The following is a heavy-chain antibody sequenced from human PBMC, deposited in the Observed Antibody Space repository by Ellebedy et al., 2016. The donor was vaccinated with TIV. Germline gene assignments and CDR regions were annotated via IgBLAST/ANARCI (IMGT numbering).Heavy chain of an antibody. V-gene: IGHV4-59*08. J-gene: IGHJ4*02. CDR2: FYGSGTT. Sequence: SETLSLTCSVSDNSISDYYWSWIRQPPGKGLEWIGHFYGSGTTDYKPSLKGRVSISVDTSTNQFSLKLNSVTAADTAVYFCARHIVVPTPGFEYWGQGILVTVSS. D-gene: IGHD2-21*01. CDR1: DNSISDYY. CDR3: ARHIVVPTPGFEY.